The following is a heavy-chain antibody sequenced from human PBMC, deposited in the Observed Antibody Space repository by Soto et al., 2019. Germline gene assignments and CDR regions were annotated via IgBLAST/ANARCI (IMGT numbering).Heavy chain of an antibody. CDR2: IDWDDEK. CDR3: ARMRPTEDTYGYYYYLGY. CDR1: GFSLGASEVC. V-gene: IGHV2-70*11. D-gene: IGHD3-22*01. J-gene: IGHJ4*02. Sequence: SGPTLVNPTQTLTLTCTFSGFSLGASEVCASWIRQPPGKALEWLARIDWDDEKYYSTSLKTRLTISKDTSKNQVVLTMTNMDPVDTATYYCARMRPTEDTYGYYYYLGYWGQGTPVTVSS.